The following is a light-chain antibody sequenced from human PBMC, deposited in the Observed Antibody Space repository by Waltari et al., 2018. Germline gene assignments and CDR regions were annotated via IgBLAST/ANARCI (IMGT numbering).Light chain of an antibody. CDR1: SSDVGAYDY. J-gene: IGLJ3*02. Sequence: QSALTQPASVSGSPGQSITIPCTGTSSDVGAYDYVSWYQQHPGKVPKLMIYDVTYRPPGISNRFSGSKSGITAFLTISGLQAEDEADYYCSSHTSSRTRVFGGGTELTVL. CDR3: SSHTSSRTRV. CDR2: DVT. V-gene: IGLV2-14*03.